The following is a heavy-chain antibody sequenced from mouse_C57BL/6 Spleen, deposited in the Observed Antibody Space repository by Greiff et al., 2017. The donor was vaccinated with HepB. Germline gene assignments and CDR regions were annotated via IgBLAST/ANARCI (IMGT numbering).Heavy chain of an antibody. D-gene: IGHD1-1*01. CDR3: ARPPNYYGSSYWYFDV. Sequence: VQLQQSGAELVKPGASVKMSCKASGYTFTSYWITWVKQRPGQGLEWIGDIYPGSGSTNYNEKFKSKATLTVDTSSSTAYMQLSSLTSEDSAVYYCARPPNYYGSSYWYFDVWGTGTTVTVSS. V-gene: IGHV1-55*01. CDR1: GYTFTSYW. CDR2: IYPGSGST. J-gene: IGHJ1*03.